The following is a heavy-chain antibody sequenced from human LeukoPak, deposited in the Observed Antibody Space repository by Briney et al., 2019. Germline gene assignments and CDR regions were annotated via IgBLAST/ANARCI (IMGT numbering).Heavy chain of an antibody. CDR3: ARQIHYYDSSGSLKGHFDY. CDR2: IYYTGST. Sequence: SETLSLTCTVSGGSVSLINYYWGWIRQPPGKGLEWIGNIYYTGSTYYNPSLKSRVTISVDTSKNQFSLKLSSVTAADTAVYYRARQIHYYDSSGSLKGHFDYWGQGTLVTVSS. D-gene: IGHD3-22*01. CDR1: GGSVSLINYY. V-gene: IGHV4-39*01. J-gene: IGHJ4*02.